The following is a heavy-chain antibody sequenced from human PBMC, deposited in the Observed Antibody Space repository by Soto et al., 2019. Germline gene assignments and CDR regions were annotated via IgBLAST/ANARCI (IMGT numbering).Heavy chain of an antibody. V-gene: IGHV3-7*01. D-gene: IGHD3-9*01. J-gene: IGHJ4*02. CDR3: VRGCCWAQYPYYFDL. Sequence: GGSLRLSCAASGFTFNTYWMTWVRQAPGKGLEWVATIRQDGDERHCVDSVKGRFTISRDNAENSLSLEMNGLRVKDSAVYHCVRGCCWAQYPYYFDLWGQGTLVLVSS. CDR2: IRQDGDER. CDR1: GFTFNTYW.